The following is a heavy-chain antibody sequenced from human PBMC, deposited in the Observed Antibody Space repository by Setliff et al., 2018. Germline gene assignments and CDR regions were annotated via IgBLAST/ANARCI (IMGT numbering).Heavy chain of an antibody. Sequence: SETLSLTCAVSGFSLSNGFYWGWIRQPPGKGLEWIGSIFNNGNTHYNPSLKSRVIISXXXSRNQFSLKLRSVTAAETAVYYCARGRMRGSCSGPSCTYDPFDIWGQGTPVTVSS. CDR1: GFSLSNGFY. CDR2: IFNNGNT. CDR3: ARGRMRGSCSGPSCTYDPFDI. J-gene: IGHJ3*02. V-gene: IGHV4-38-2*01. D-gene: IGHD2-2*01.